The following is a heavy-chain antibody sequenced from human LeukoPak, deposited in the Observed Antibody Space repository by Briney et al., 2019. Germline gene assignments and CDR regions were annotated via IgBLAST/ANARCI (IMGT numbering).Heavy chain of an antibody. J-gene: IGHJ3*02. CDR3: ARCDDSSGYYYNAYDI. D-gene: IGHD3-22*01. Sequence: PSETLSLTYTLSGGSIGSYFSSWIRQPPGKGLEWIGHIYYSGSTKYNPSLKSRVTISVDTSKNQFSLKLSSVTAADTAVYYCARCDDSSGYYYNAYDIWGQGTMVTVSS. CDR2: IYYSGST. CDR1: GGSIGSYF. V-gene: IGHV4-59*01.